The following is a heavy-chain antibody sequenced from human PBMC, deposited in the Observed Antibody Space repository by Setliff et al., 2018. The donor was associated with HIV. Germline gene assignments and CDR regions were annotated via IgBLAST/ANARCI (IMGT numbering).Heavy chain of an antibody. V-gene: IGHV1-2*02. CDR1: GYPFLLYG. CDR3: ATLDY. Sequence: EASVKVSCKASGYPFLLYGITWVRQAPGQGLEWMGWINPIFGSTNYAQKFQGRVTMTTDTSISTAYMELSRLRSDDTAVYYCATLDYWGQGTLVTV. CDR2: INPIFGST. J-gene: IGHJ4*02.